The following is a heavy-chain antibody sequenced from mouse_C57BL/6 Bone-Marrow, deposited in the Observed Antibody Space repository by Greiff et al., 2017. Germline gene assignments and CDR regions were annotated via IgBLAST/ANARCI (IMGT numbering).Heavy chain of an antibody. CDR2: IYPRSGNT. J-gene: IGHJ4*01. D-gene: IGHD3-3*01. Sequence: VKLQQSGAELARPGASVKLSCKASGYTFTSYGISWVKQRTGQGLEWIGEIYPRSGNTYYNEKFKGKATLTADKSSSTAYMELRSLTSEDSAVYFCARGGGLYSYAMDYWGQGTSVTVSS. CDR1: GYTFTSYG. V-gene: IGHV1-81*01. CDR3: ARGGGLYSYAMDY.